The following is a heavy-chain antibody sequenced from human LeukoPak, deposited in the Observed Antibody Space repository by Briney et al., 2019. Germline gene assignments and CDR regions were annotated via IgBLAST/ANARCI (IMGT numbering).Heavy chain of an antibody. CDR1: GYPFSNYD. V-gene: IGHV1-8*01. Sequence: ASVKVSCKASGYPFSNYDVNWVRQAPGQGLEWMAWMNPGSGDTGYAQKFQGRLTMSSNISMNTASMELRSLTSEDTAVYFCAGSRRGYYMDVWGTGTPVTVSS. J-gene: IGHJ6*03. CDR3: AGSRRGYYMDV. CDR2: MNPGSGDT.